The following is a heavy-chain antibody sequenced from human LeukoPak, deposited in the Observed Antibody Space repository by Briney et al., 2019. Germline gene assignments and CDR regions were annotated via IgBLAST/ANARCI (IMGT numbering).Heavy chain of an antibody. CDR3: AKSHSVAVAGTYSTYYFDS. J-gene: IGHJ4*02. V-gene: IGHV3-23*01. CDR2: ISGSGAST. D-gene: IGHD6-19*01. Sequence: GGSLRLSCAASGFTFSSFAMSWVRQAPGRGLEWVSSISGSGASTYYADSVKGRFTISRDNPRNTLYLQMSSLRAEDTAVYYCAKSHSVAVAGTYSTYYFDSWGQGTLVTVSS. CDR1: GFTFSSFA.